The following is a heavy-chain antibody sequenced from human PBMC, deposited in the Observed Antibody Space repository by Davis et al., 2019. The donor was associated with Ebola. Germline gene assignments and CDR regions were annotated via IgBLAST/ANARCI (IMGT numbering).Heavy chain of an antibody. Sequence: GESLKISCAASGFTFSSYAMHWVRQAPGKGLEYVSAISNNGGSTYYADSVKGRFTISRDNAKNSLYLQMNSLRAEDTAVYYCARDLVVVVAANQGWYYGMDVWGKGTTVTVSS. V-gene: IGHV3-64*04. J-gene: IGHJ6*04. CDR2: ISNNGGST. CDR1: GFTFSSYA. D-gene: IGHD2-15*01. CDR3: ARDLVVVVAANQGWYYGMDV.